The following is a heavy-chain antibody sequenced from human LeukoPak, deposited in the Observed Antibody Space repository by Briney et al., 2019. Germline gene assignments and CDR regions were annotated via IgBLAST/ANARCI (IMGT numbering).Heavy chain of an antibody. CDR2: IYYSGST. J-gene: IGHJ4*02. Sequence: PSETLSLTCTVSGGSISSSSYYWGWIRQPPGKGLEWIGSIYYSGSTYYNPSLKSRVTISVDTSKNQFSLKLSSVTAADTAVYYCARASHSLWFGELLYFFDYWGQGTLVTVSS. D-gene: IGHD3-10*01. V-gene: IGHV4-39*07. CDR3: ARASHSLWFGELLYFFDY. CDR1: GGSISSSSYY.